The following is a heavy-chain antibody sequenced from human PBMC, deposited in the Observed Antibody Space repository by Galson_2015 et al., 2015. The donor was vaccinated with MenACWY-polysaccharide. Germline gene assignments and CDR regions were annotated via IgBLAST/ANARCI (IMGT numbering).Heavy chain of an antibody. CDR3: AKDFHNYGMDV. CDR1: GFTVDNYY. D-gene: IGHD5-24*01. Sequence: SLRLSCAASGFTVDNYYMNWVRQAPGKGLEWVSSISKHGNDMQYAVSVRGRFTISRDIAKNSLFLQMNSLGVEDTAIYYRAKDFHNYGMDVWGHGTTVTVSS. J-gene: IGHJ6*02. CDR2: ISKHGNDM. V-gene: IGHV3-21*06.